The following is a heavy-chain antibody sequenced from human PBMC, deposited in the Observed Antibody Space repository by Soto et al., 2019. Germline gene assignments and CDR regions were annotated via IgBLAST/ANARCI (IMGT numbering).Heavy chain of an antibody. CDR1: GFTFSSYS. Sequence: EVQLVESGGGLVQPGGSLRLSCAASGFTFSSYSMNWVRQAPGKGLEWLSYISGRSTTIYYADSVKGRFTISRDNAKNSLYLQMNSLRDEDKAVYYCARVTGTSSPRFDYWGQGTLVTVSS. CDR3: ARVTGTSSPRFDY. D-gene: IGHD1-7*01. V-gene: IGHV3-48*02. CDR2: ISGRSTTI. J-gene: IGHJ4*02.